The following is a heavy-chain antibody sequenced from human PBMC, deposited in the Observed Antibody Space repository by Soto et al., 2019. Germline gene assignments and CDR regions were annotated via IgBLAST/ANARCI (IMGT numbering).Heavy chain of an antibody. CDR2: VSYDDNKK. V-gene: IGHV3-30-3*01. Sequence: QVQLVESGGGVVQPGTSLRLSCAASGFSFSNYVMHWVRQAPGKGLEWVAVVSYDDNKKFYASSVRGRFTISRDNSNNTLYLQMTRLRPDDTAFYYSARDTIAVGPGDFWVLGTLVTVSS. CDR1: GFSFSNYV. J-gene: IGHJ4*02. CDR3: ARDTIAVGPGDF. D-gene: IGHD6-19*01.